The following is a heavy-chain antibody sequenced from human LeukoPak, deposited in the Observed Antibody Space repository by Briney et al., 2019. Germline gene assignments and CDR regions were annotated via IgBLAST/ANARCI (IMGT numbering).Heavy chain of an antibody. CDR1: GYTLTELS. V-gene: IGHV1-2*02. CDR2: INPNSGGT. Sequence: ASVKVSCKVSGYTLTELSMHWVRQAPGQGLEWMGWINPNSGGTNYAQKFQGRVTMTRDTSISTAYMELSRLRSDDTAVYYCAREPIVGATNDYWGQGTLVTVSS. CDR3: AREPIVGATNDY. D-gene: IGHD1-26*01. J-gene: IGHJ4*02.